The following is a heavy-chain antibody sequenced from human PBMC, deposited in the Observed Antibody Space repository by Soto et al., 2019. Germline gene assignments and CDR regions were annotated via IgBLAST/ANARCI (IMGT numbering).Heavy chain of an antibody. CDR3: AKDRRGGRCSIAY. V-gene: IGHV3-30*18. CDR2: ISYDGSNK. J-gene: IGHJ4*02. CDR1: GFTFSSYG. Sequence: GGSLRLSCAASGFTFSSYGMHWVRQAPGKGLEWVAVISYDGSNKYYADSVKGRFTISRDNSKNTLYLQMNSLRAEDTAVYYCAKDRRGGRCSIAYCGQGTLVTVAS. D-gene: IGHD2-15*01.